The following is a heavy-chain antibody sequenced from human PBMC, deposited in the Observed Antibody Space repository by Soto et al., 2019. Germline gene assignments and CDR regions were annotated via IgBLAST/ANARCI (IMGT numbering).Heavy chain of an antibody. CDR1: GGSFSNDY. J-gene: IGHJ5*01. CDR3: ARDRYFYDSRGYYRALDS. V-gene: IGHV4-59*01. D-gene: IGHD3-22*01. CDR2: IFHSGIT. Sequence: PSETLSLTCFISGGSFSNDYWTWIRQSPGKGLEWIGYIFHSGITDYNPSVKSRVTISIDNSRNLFALNLTSVTAADSAVYYCARDRYFYDSRGYYRALDSWGQGTLVTVSS.